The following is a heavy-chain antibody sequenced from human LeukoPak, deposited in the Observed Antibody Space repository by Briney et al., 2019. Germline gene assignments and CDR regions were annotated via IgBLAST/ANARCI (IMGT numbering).Heavy chain of an antibody. Sequence: GGSLRLSCVASGFTFSNHWMSWVRQAPGKGLEWVANIQKDGSEKHHVASVEGRFTISRDNAENSLFLQLNSLRADDTAVYYCVRLWDNSGFFGYWGQGALVTVSS. J-gene: IGHJ4*02. V-gene: IGHV3-7*01. CDR3: VRLWDNSGFFGY. CDR1: GFTFSNHW. CDR2: IQKDGSEK. D-gene: IGHD3-22*01.